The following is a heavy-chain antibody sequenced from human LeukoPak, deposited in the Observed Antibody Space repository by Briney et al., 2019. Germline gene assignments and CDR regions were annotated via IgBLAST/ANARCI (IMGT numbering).Heavy chain of an antibody. CDR1: GGSISGNSFY. CDR2: IYYTGIT. D-gene: IGHD3-22*01. CDR3: ASPGITTFDY. J-gene: IGHJ4*02. Sequence: TSETLSLTCTVSGGSISGNSFYWGWVRQPPGKGQEWIGNIYYTGITYYNPSLKSRVTISVDTSKNQFSLKLNSVTAADTAVYYCASPGITTFDYWGQGTLVTVSS. V-gene: IGHV4-39*01.